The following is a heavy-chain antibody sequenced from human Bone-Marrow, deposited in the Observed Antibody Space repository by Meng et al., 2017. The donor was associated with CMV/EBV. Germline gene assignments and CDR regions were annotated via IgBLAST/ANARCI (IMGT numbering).Heavy chain of an antibody. D-gene: IGHD5-24*01. V-gene: IGHV3-9*01. Sequence: SLKISCAASGFTFDDYAMHWVRQAPGKGLEWVSGISWNSGSIGYADSVMGRFTISRDNAKNSLYLQMNSLRAEDTAVYYCARDLKMTPIDYWGQGTLVTVSS. CDR1: GFTFDDYA. J-gene: IGHJ4*02. CDR2: ISWNSGSI. CDR3: ARDLKMTPIDY.